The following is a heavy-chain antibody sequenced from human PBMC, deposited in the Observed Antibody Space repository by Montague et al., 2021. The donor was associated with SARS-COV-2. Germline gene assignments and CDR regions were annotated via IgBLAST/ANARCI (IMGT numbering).Heavy chain of an antibody. CDR2: MYYSGST. CDR1: GGSLGTSGYY. CDR3: ARGLGGYNWGY. J-gene: IGHJ4*02. V-gene: IGHV4-39*01. D-gene: IGHD5-24*01. Sequence: SETLSLTCTVSGGSLGTSGYYWGWIRQPPGKGLEWIGSMYYSGSTHYNPSLKSRVTVSVDTSNNQFFLKLSSVTAADTAVYYCARGLGGYNWGYWGQGTLVTVSS.